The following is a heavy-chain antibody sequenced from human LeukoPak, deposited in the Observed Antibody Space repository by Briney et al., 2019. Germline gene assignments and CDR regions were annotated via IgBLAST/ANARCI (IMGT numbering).Heavy chain of an antibody. CDR3: AKDASLAYCGGDCYGLFDY. V-gene: IGHV3-30*02. J-gene: IGHJ4*02. D-gene: IGHD2-21*02. Sequence: GGSLRLSCAASGFTFSSFGMHWVRQAPGQGLEWVAFIRYDGTNKYYADSVKGRFTISRDNSKNTLYLQMNSLRAGDTAVYYCAKDASLAYCGGDCYGLFDYWGQGTLVTVSS. CDR2: IRYDGTNK. CDR1: GFTFSSFG.